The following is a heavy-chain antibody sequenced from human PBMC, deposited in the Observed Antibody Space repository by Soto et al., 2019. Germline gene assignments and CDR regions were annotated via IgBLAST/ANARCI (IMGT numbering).Heavy chain of an antibody. V-gene: IGHV6-1*01. CDR1: GYSVSSNTAA. CDR2: TYYRANWYS. J-gene: IGHJ4*02. Sequence: SQTLSLTCAISGYSVSSNTAAWNWIRQSPSGGLEWLGRTYYRANWYSDYAASVRSRIVINPDTSKNQFSLQLTSMTPDDSGVYYCARYGGSWLLDSWGQGTLVTVSS. D-gene: IGHD6-13*01. CDR3: ARYGGSWLLDS.